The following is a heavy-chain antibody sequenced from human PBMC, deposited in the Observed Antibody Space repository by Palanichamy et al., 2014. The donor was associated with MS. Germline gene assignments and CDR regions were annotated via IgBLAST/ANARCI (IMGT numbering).Heavy chain of an antibody. CDR3: ARVLSVGDYLGFSWFDP. D-gene: IGHD4-17*01. V-gene: IGHV1-18*01. Sequence: QVQLVQSGTEVKKPGASVKVSCKASGYTFTSYGISWVRQAPGQGLEWMGWISAYNGNTNYAQKVKGRVTMTTDTSTSTAYMELRNLRSDDTAVYYCARVLSVGDYLGFSWFDPWGQGTLVTVSS. CDR2: ISAYNGNT. J-gene: IGHJ5*02. CDR1: GYTFTSYG.